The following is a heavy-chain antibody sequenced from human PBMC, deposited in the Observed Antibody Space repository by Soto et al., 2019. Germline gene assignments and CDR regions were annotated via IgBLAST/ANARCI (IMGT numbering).Heavy chain of an antibody. D-gene: IGHD6-19*01. CDR3: ARFAYRSGWNFDY. CDR2: IYSSGSS. Sequence: SEPLSLICSVPGVSISSGADYWSWILQRPGKGLEWIGSIYSSGSSSYNPALKSRLTISLDTSKNQFPLKLTSVTAADTAVYYCARFAYRSGWNFDYWGRGTLVTVSS. J-gene: IGHJ4*02. CDR1: GVSISSGADY. V-gene: IGHV4-31*03.